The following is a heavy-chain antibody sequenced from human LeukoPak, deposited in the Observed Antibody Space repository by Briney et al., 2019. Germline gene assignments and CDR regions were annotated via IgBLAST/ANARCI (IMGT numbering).Heavy chain of an antibody. J-gene: IGHJ4*02. CDR3: ARVWGDYSNTDY. Sequence: PGGSLRLSCAASGFTFSRYPMIWVRQAPGKGLECISYISGGGDAIRYADSVKGRFTFSRDNAKNSLYLQMNSLRAEDTAVYYCARVWGDYSNTDYWGQGTLVTVSS. CDR2: ISGGGDAI. D-gene: IGHD4-11*01. V-gene: IGHV3-48*01. CDR1: GFTFSRYP.